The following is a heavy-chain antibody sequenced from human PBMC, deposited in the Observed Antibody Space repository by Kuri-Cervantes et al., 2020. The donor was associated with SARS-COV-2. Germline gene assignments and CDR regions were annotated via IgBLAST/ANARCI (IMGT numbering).Heavy chain of an antibody. V-gene: IGHV4-38-2*01. D-gene: IGHD3-22*01. CDR1: GSSISSGYY. Sequence: SETLSLTCAVSGSSISSGYYWGWIRQPPGKGLEWIGSIDNSGSTYYNPSLKSRVTISVDTSKNQFSLKLSSVTAADTAVYYCAEHVYYYDSSGYRLGAFDIWGQGTMVTVSS. CDR2: IDNSGST. J-gene: IGHJ3*02. CDR3: AEHVYYYDSSGYRLGAFDI.